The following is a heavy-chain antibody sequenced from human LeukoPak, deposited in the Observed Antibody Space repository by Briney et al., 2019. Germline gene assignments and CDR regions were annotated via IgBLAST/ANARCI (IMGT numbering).Heavy chain of an antibody. CDR1: GYTFTSYG. Sequence: ASVKVSCKASGYTFTSYGISWARQAPGQGLEWMGWIRAYNGNTNYAQKLQGRVTMTTDTSTSTAYMELRSLRSDDTAVYYCARVLGDSSGYYSYYFDYWGQGTLVTVSS. CDR3: ARVLGDSSGYYSYYFDY. J-gene: IGHJ4*02. CDR2: IRAYNGNT. D-gene: IGHD3-22*01. V-gene: IGHV1-18*01.